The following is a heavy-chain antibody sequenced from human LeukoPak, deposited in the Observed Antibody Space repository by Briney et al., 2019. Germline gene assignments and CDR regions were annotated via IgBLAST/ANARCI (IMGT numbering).Heavy chain of an antibody. CDR1: GYTFTSYD. D-gene: IGHD3-10*01. V-gene: IGHV1-8*03. CDR3: ASRKYGSGSLSYGMDV. J-gene: IGHJ6*02. CDR2: MNPNSGNT. Sequence: ASVKVSCKASGYTFTSYDINWVRQATGQGLEWMGWMNPNSGNTGYAQKFQGRVTITRNTSISTAYMELSSLRSEDTAVYYCASRKYGSGSLSYGMDVWGQGTTVTVSS.